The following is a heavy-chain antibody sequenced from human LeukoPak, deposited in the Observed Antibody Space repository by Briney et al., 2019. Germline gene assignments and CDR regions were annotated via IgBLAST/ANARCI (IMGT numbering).Heavy chain of an antibody. CDR3: ARGRPGVMYYFDY. J-gene: IGHJ4*02. D-gene: IGHD3-16*01. V-gene: IGHV3-30*03. CDR1: GFTFSSYG. CDR2: ISYDGSNK. Sequence: GRSLRLSCAASGFTFSSYGMHWVRQAPGKGLEWVAVISYDGSNKYYADSVKGRFTISRDNSKTTLYLQMNSLRAEDTAVYYCARGRPGVMYYFDYWGQGTLVTVSS.